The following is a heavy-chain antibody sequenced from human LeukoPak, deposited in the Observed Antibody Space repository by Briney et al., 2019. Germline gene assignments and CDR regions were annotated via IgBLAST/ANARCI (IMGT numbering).Heavy chain of an antibody. D-gene: IGHD6-13*01. J-gene: IGHJ4*02. CDR3: ARAESSWYNYFDY. CDR1: GFTFSNYA. V-gene: IGHV3-21*01. CDR2: LSSRSRYI. Sequence: GGSLRLSCAASGFTFSNYAMTWVRQAPGKGLEWVSSLSSRSRYIYYADSLKGRFTISRDNAKNSLYLQMNSLRAEDTAVYYCARAESSWYNYFDYWGQGTLVTVSS.